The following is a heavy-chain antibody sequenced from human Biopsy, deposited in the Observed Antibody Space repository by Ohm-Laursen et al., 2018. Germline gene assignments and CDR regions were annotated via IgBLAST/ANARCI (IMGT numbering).Heavy chain of an antibody. Sequence: ASVKVSCKVSGGTFSNSAISWVRQAPGQGLEWMGWMNPNSGNTGYAQKFQGRVTMTRNTSISTAYMELSSLRSEDTAVYYCARDRYYGSANYFGYYNMDVWGQGTTVTVSS. CDR3: ARDRYYGSANYFGYYNMDV. V-gene: IGHV1-8*02. CDR1: GGTFSNSA. J-gene: IGHJ6*02. CDR2: MNPNSGNT. D-gene: IGHD3-10*01.